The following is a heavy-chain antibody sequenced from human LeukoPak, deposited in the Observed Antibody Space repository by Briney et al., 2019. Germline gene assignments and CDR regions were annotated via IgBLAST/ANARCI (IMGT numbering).Heavy chain of an antibody. Sequence: PGGSLRLSCAASGFTFSSYWMSRVRQAPGKGLEWVANIKQDGSEKYYVDSVKGRFTISRDNAKNSLYLQMNSLRAEDTAVYYCARDSSSSWYFWFDPWGEGTLVTVSS. V-gene: IGHV3-7*01. D-gene: IGHD6-13*01. CDR1: GFTFSSYW. CDR2: IKQDGSEK. J-gene: IGHJ5*02. CDR3: ARDSSSSWYFWFDP.